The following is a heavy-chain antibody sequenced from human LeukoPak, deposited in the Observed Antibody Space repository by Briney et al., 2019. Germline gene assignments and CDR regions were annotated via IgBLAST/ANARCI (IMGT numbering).Heavy chain of an antibody. Sequence: GGSLRLSCAASGFTFSSYAMSWVRQAPGKGLEWVSAISGSGGSTYYADSVKGRFTTSRDNSKNTLYLQMNSLRAEDTAVYYCAKDGHIVVVPAAVYYFDYWGQGTLVTVSS. CDR1: GFTFSSYA. J-gene: IGHJ4*02. D-gene: IGHD2-2*01. CDR2: ISGSGGST. V-gene: IGHV3-23*01. CDR3: AKDGHIVVVPAAVYYFDY.